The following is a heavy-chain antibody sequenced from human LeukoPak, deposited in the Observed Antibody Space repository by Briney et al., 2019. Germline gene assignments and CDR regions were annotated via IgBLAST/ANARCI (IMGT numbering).Heavy chain of an antibody. D-gene: IGHD3-22*01. CDR3: AGLVGRYSSGLYYYYFDY. CDR1: GDSINSLDL. CDR2: MYLSGTT. Sequence: SGTLSLTCTVSGDSINSLDLWSWVRQPPGKGLEWIGEMYLSGTTHSNPSVKSRVTISIDKSKNQFFLNLSSVTAADTAVYYCAGLVGRYSSGLYYYYFDYWGQGTLITVSS. V-gene: IGHV4-4*02. J-gene: IGHJ4*02.